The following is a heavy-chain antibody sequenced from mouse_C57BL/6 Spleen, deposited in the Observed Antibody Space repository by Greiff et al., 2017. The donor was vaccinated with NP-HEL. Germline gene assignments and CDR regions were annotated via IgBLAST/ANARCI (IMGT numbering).Heavy chain of an antibody. CDR2: ISYDGSN. D-gene: IGHD1-1*01. CDR1: GYSITSGYY. V-gene: IGHV3-6*01. Sequence: EVKLEESGPGLVKPSQSLSLTCSVTGYSITSGYYWNWIRQFPGNKLEWMGYISYDGSNNYNPSLKNRISITRDTSKNQFFLKLNSVTTEDTATYYCASLLYYGSFYFDYWGQGTTLTVSS. CDR3: ASLLYYGSFYFDY. J-gene: IGHJ2*01.